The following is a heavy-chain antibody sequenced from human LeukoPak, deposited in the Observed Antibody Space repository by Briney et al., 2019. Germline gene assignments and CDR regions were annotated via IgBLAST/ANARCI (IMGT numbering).Heavy chain of an antibody. V-gene: IGHV3-64*01. Sequence: GGSLRLSCAASGFTFSSYAMSWVRQAPGKGLEWVSAISSNGGATYYANSVQGRFTISRDNSKNTLYLQMGSLRLEDMAVYFCARVGVDGHLAYWGQGTLVTVSS. J-gene: IGHJ4*02. CDR2: ISSNGGAT. CDR1: GFTFSSYA. D-gene: IGHD6-19*01. CDR3: ARVGVDGHLAY.